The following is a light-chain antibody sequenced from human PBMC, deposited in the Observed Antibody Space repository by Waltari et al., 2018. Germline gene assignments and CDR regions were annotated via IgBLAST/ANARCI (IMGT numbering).Light chain of an antibody. CDR3: AAWDDSLSGPV. CDR1: SSNIGSHF. V-gene: IGLV1-47*01. J-gene: IGLJ3*02. CDR2: RNN. Sequence: QSVLTQPPSASGTPGQRVTIPCSGSSSNIGSHFVYWYQQLPGTAPKLLISRNNQRPSGVPDRFSGSKSGTSASLAISGLRSEDEADYYCAAWDDSLSGPVFGGGTKLTVL.